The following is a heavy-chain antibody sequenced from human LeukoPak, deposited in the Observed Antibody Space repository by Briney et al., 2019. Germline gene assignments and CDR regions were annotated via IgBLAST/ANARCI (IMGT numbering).Heavy chain of an antibody. V-gene: IGHV1-8*01. Sequence: ASVKVSCKASGYTFTSYDINWVRQATGQGLEWMGWMNPNSGNTGYAQKFQGRVTITADESTSTAYMELSSLRSEDTAVYYCASERDPRNYYFDYWGQGTLVTVSS. J-gene: IGHJ4*02. CDR2: MNPNSGNT. CDR1: GYTFTSYD. CDR3: ASERDPRNYYFDY.